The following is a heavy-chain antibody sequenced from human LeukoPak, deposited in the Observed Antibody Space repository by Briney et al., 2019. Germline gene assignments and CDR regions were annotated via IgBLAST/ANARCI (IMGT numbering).Heavy chain of an antibody. D-gene: IGHD3-16*01. CDR3: ARGVGSYVS. V-gene: IGHV1-69*13. J-gene: IGHJ5*02. CDR1: GYSFSAYD. CDR2: IIPIFGTA. Sequence: ASVKVSCKPSGYSFSAYDISWVRQAPGQGLEWMGGIIPIFGTANYAQKFQGRVTITADESTSTAYMELSSLRSEDTAVYYCARGVGSYVSWGQGTLVTVSS.